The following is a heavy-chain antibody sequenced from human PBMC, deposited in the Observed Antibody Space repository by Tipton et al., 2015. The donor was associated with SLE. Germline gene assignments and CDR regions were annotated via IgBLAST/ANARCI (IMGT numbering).Heavy chain of an antibody. J-gene: IGHJ4*02. CDR1: GRSFIGSY. D-gene: IGHD1-26*01. Sequence: LSLTCAVYGRSFIGSYWTWIRQPPGKGLEWIGEIHHSGSTNSNPSLKSRVTISVDKSKNQFSLKLSSVTVADTAVYYCAKDSGTYYFDFWGQGVLVNVSS. V-gene: IGHV4-34*01. CDR3: AKDSGTYYFDF. CDR2: IHHSGST.